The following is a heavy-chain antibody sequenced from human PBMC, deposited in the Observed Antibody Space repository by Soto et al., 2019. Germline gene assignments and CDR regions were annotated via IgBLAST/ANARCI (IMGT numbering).Heavy chain of an antibody. CDR1: GGSFSGYY. CDR3: AKHGASSGSVFDC. Sequence: PSETLSLTCAVYGGSFSGYYWTWIRQPPGTGLEWIGEIDHSGSTTYNPSLKSRVTISVDTSNNQISLKLTPVTAADTAVYYCAKHGASSGSVFDCWGQGTLVTVCS. D-gene: IGHD6-19*01. J-gene: IGHJ4*02. V-gene: IGHV4-34*01. CDR2: IDHSGST.